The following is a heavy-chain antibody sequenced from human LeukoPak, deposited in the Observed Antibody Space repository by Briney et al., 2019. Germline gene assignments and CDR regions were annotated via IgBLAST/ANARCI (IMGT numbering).Heavy chain of an antibody. CDR1: GFTFSSYA. D-gene: IGHD3-3*01. J-gene: IGHJ3*02. V-gene: IGHV3-23*01. CDR3: ARAGETYYDFWSGWGAFDI. Sequence: GGSLRLSCAASGFTFSSYAMSWVRQAPGKELEWVSTISGSAGSTYNADSVKGRFTISRDNSENTLYLQMNSLRAEDTAVYYCARAGETYYDFWSGWGAFDIWGQGTMVTVSS. CDR2: ISGSAGST.